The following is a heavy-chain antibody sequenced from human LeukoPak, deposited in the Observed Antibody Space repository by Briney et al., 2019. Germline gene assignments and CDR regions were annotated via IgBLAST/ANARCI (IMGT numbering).Heavy chain of an antibody. D-gene: IGHD5-24*01. CDR1: GGSISSYY. J-gene: IGHJ5*02. Sequence: SETLSLTCTVSGGSISSYYWGWIRQPPGKGLEWIGSIYYSGSTYYNPSLKSRVTISVDTSKNQFSLKLSSVTAADTAVYYCARHLRDGYNSGCNWFDPWGQGTLVTVSS. V-gene: IGHV4-39*01. CDR2: IYYSGST. CDR3: ARHLRDGYNSGCNWFDP.